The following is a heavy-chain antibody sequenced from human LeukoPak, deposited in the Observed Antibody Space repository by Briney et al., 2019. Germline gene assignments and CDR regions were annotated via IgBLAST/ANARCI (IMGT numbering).Heavy chain of an antibody. Sequence: GGSLRLSCAASGFTFSNAWMSWVRQAPGKGLEWVGRIKSKTDDGTTDYAAPVKGRFTISRDDSKNTLYLQMNCLKTEDTAVYYCTTDRGDYGSGSYEIYYYYMDVWGKGTTVTVSS. CDR2: IKSKTDDGTT. CDR1: GFTFSNAW. J-gene: IGHJ6*03. D-gene: IGHD3-10*01. CDR3: TTDRGDYGSGSYEIYYYYMDV. V-gene: IGHV3-15*01.